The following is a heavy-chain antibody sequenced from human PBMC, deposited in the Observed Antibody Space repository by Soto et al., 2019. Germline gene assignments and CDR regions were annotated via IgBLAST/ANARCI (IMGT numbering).Heavy chain of an antibody. CDR2: IDSGGST. V-gene: IGHV3-53*04. D-gene: IGHD6-13*01. Sequence: GGSLRLSCAASGFTVTSNYMTWVRQAPGKGLEWVSVIDSGGSTYYADSVKGRLTISRHNSKNTLYLQMSSLRREDTAVYYCARILYSNTFYYYYMDVWGKGTTVTVSS. CDR1: GFTVTSNY. J-gene: IGHJ6*03. CDR3: ARILYSNTFYYYYMDV.